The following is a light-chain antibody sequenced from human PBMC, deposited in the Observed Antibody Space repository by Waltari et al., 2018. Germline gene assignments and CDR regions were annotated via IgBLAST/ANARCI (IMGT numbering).Light chain of an antibody. CDR2: DVN. CDR3: CSYGGSYYV. V-gene: IGLV2-11*01. J-gene: IGLJ1*01. CDR1: SSDVGSYDY. Sequence: QSALTQPRSVSGSPGQSVTISCTGTSSDVGSYDYVSWYQQHPGKAPTVMIYDVNKRPSGVPGRFSGSKSGNTASLTISGLQAEDEDEYYCCSYGGSYYVLGTGTEVTVL.